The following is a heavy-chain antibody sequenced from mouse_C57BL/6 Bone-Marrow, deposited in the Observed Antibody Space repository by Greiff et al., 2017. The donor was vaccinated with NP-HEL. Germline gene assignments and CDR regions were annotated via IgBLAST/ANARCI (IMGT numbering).Heavy chain of an antibody. Sequence: QVQLQQPGAELVKPGASFPLSFPASGYTFTSYWITWVKQRPGQGLEWIGAIYPGSGSPPCTAKFQSKATLTVDTSSSTAYMQRSSLTSEDAAVYYCALAPYAMDYGGQGTSVTVSS. CDR3: ALAPYAMDY. J-gene: IGHJ4*01. CDR2: IYPGSGSP. CDR1: GYTFTSYW. V-gene: IGHV1-55*01.